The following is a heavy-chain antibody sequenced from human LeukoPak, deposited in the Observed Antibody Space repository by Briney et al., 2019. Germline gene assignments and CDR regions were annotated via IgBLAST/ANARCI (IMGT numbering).Heavy chain of an antibody. D-gene: IGHD2-15*01. Sequence: TSVKVSCKASGYTFTGYYMHWVRQAPGQGLEWMGRINPNSGGTNYAQKFQGRVTMTRDTSISTAYMELSRLRSDDTAVYYCARDLVTLSDIVVVVAATWAYWGQGTLVTVSS. CDR1: GYTFTGYY. CDR2: INPNSGGT. V-gene: IGHV1-2*06. CDR3: ARDLVTLSDIVVVVAATWAY. J-gene: IGHJ4*02.